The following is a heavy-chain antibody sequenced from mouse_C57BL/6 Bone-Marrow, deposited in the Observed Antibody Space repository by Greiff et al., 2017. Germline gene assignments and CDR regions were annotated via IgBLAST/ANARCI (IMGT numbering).Heavy chain of an antibody. Sequence: QVQLQQSGAELVKPGASVKMSCKASGYTFTSYWITWVKQRPGQGLEWIADIYPGSGSTNYHEKFKSKATLTVDTSSSTAYLQLSSLTSEDSAVYYCAREGDYGSSYLDYWGQGTTLTVSA. CDR1: GYTFTSYW. V-gene: IGHV1-55*01. J-gene: IGHJ2*01. CDR3: AREGDYGSSYLDY. D-gene: IGHD1-1*01. CDR2: IYPGSGST.